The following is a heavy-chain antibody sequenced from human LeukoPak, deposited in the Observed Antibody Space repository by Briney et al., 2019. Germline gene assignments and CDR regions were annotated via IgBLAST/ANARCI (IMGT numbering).Heavy chain of an antibody. CDR1: GFTFSSYA. J-gene: IGHJ4*02. CDR3: ARSYHYDSTGFYFDY. D-gene: IGHD3-22*01. CDR2: ISYDGSNK. V-gene: IGHV3-30*04. Sequence: GRSLRLSCAASGFTFSSYAMHWVRQAPGKGLEWVAVISYDGSNKYYADSVKGRFTISRDNSKNTLYLLMNSLRAEDTAVYYCARSYHYDSTGFYFDYWGQGTLVTVSS.